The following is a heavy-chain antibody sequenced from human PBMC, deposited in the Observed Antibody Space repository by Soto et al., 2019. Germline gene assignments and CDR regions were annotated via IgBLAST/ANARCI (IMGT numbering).Heavy chain of an antibody. D-gene: IGHD2-2*01. Sequence: GGSLRLSCAASGFTFSSYSMNWVRQAPGKGLEWVSYISSSSSTIYYADSVKGRFTISRKNAKNSRYRKMNSLRAEDTAVYYCARDKCSSTSCYYYYYYYYMDVWGKGTTVTVSS. CDR3: ARDKCSSTSCYYYYYYYYMDV. CDR1: GFTFSSYS. CDR2: ISSSSSTI. J-gene: IGHJ6*03. V-gene: IGHV3-48*01.